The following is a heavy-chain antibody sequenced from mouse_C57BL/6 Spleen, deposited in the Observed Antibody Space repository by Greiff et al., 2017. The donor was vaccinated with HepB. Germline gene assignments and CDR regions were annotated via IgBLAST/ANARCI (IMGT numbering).Heavy chain of an antibody. Sequence: QVQLQQPGAELVMPGASVKLSCKASGYTFTSYWMHWVKQRPGQGLEWIGEIDPSDSYTNYNQKFKGKSTLTVDKSSTTANMQLSSLTTEDSADYYCAHSYSGSSSYAMDYWGQGTSVTVSS. CDR1: GYTFTSYW. J-gene: IGHJ4*01. D-gene: IGHD1-1*01. V-gene: IGHV1-69*01. CDR2: IDPSDSYT. CDR3: AHSYSGSSSYAMDY.